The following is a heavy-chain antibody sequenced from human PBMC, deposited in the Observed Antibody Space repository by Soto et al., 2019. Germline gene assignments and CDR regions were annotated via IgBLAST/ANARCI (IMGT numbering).Heavy chain of an antibody. CDR1: SGSISSSNW. V-gene: IGHV4-4*02. CDR2: IYHSGST. Sequence: PSETLSLTCAASSGSISSSNWWSWVRQPPGKGLEWIGEIYHSGSTNYNPSLKSRVTISVDKSKNQFSLKLSSVTAADTAVYYCARAGGKDNWFDPWGQGTLVTVSS. CDR3: ARAGGKDNWFDP. D-gene: IGHD3-16*01. J-gene: IGHJ5*02.